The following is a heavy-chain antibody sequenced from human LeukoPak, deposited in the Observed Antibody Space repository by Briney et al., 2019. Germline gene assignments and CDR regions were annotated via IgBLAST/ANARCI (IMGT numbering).Heavy chain of an antibody. CDR3: ARGVTMIVVVIHDWYFDL. J-gene: IGHJ2*01. Sequence: SETLSLTCTVSGGSISSSSYYWGWIRQPPGKGLEWIGSIYYSRSTYYNPSLKSRVTISVDTSKNQFSLKLTSVTAADTAVYYCARGVTMIVVVIHDWYFDLWGRGTLVTVSS. CDR2: IYYSRST. D-gene: IGHD3-22*01. CDR1: GGSISSSSYY. V-gene: IGHV4-39*01.